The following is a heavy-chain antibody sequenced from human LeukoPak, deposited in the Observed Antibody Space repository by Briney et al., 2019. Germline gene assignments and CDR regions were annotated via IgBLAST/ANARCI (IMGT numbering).Heavy chain of an antibody. CDR3: ASGGIYYGAAFDF. J-gene: IGHJ4*02. V-gene: IGHV3-30*04. Sequence: GGSLRLSCAASGFTFSSYAMHWVRRAPGKGLKWVAVISYDGSNKYYADSVKGRFTISRDNSKNTLYLQMNSLRAEDTAVYYCASGGIYYGAAFDFWGQGTLVTVSS. D-gene: IGHD1-26*01. CDR1: GFTFSSYA. CDR2: ISYDGSNK.